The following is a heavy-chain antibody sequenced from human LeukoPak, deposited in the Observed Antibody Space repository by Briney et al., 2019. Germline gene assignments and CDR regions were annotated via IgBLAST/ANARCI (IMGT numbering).Heavy chain of an antibody. Sequence: GGSLRLSCAASGFTVSSNYMSWVRQAPGKGLEWVSVIYSGGSTYYADSVKGRFTISRHNSKNTLYLQMNSLRAEDTAVYYCARDLRSGGSYFFDYWAQGTLVTVSS. CDR3: ARDLRSGGSYFFDY. J-gene: IGHJ4*02. CDR2: IYSGGST. CDR1: GFTVSSNY. D-gene: IGHD2-15*01. V-gene: IGHV3-53*04.